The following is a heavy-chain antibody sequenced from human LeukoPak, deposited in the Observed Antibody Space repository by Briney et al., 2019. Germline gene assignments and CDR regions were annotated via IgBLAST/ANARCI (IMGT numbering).Heavy chain of an antibody. V-gene: IGHV1-8*01. Sequence: ASVKVSCKASGYTFTSYDINWVRQATGQGLEWMGWMNPNSGNTGYAQKFQGRVTMTEDTSTDTAYMELSSLRSEDTAVYYCAARSRGAYGDHPGNYYYYYMDVWGKGTTVTVSS. CDR2: MNPNSGNT. CDR1: GYTFTSYD. CDR3: AARSRGAYGDHPGNYYYYYMDV. J-gene: IGHJ6*03. D-gene: IGHD4-17*01.